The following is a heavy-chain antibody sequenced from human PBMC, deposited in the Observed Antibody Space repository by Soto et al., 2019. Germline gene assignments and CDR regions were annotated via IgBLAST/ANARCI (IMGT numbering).Heavy chain of an antibody. D-gene: IGHD1-26*01. V-gene: IGHV3-33*01. CDR2: IWYDGSNK. J-gene: IGHJ6*02. CDR1: GFTFSSYG. Sequence: QVQLVESGGGVVQPGRSLRLSCAASGFTFSSYGMHWVRQAPGKGLEWVAVIWYDGSNKYYADSVKGRFTISRDNSKNTLYLQMNSLRAEDTAVYYCASGRDYYYYYGMDVWGQGTTVTVSS. CDR3: ASGRDYYYYYGMDV.